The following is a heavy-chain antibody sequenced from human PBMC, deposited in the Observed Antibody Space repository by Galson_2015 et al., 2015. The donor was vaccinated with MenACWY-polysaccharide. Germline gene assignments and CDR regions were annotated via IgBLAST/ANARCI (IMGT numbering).Heavy chain of an antibody. Sequence: EWVSYISSSSSTIYYADSVKGRFTISRDNAKNSLYLQMNSLRAEDTAVYYCARVRYYDGSGQFDYWGQGTLVTVSS. CDR3: ARVRYYDGSGQFDY. D-gene: IGHD3-22*01. V-gene: IGHV3-48*01. CDR2: ISSSSSTI. J-gene: IGHJ4*02.